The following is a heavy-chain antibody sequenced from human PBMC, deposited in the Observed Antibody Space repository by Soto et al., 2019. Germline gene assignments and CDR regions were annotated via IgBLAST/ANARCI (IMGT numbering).Heavy chain of an antibody. CDR2: IWYDGSNK. Sequence: GGSLRLSCAASGFTFSSYGMHWVRQAPGKGLEWVAVIWYDGSNKYYADSVKGRFTISRDNSKNTLYLQMNSLRAEDTAVYYCARDLGYCSGGSCYDGMDVWGQGTTVTVSS. V-gene: IGHV3-33*01. CDR3: ARDLGYCSGGSCYDGMDV. CDR1: GFTFSSYG. J-gene: IGHJ6*02. D-gene: IGHD2-15*01.